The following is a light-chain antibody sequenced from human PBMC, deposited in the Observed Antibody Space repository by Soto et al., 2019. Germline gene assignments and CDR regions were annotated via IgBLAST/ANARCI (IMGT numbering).Light chain of an antibody. CDR3: QQYGTSPLT. J-gene: IGKJ4*01. CDR1: ESVSSSH. V-gene: IGKV3-20*01. Sequence: EIVLTQSPGTLSLSPGERATLSCRASESVSSSHLAWYQQKPGQAPRLLIYGASSRATGIPDRFSGSRSGTDFTLTISRLEPEDFAMYYCQQYGTSPLTFGGGTKVEIK. CDR2: GAS.